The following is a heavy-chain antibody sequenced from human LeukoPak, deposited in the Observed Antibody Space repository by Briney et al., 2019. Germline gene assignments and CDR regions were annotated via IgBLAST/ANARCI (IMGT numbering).Heavy chain of an antibody. J-gene: IGHJ4*02. CDR3: ARDGRAFDY. CDR2: INPNSGGT. CDR1: GYTFTSYD. D-gene: IGHD2-15*01. V-gene: IGHV1-2*02. Sequence: ASVKVSCKASGYTFTSYDINWVRQATGQGVEWMGWINPNSGGTNYVQKFQGRVTMTRDTSISTAYMELSRLRSDDTAVYYCARDGRAFDYWGQGTLVTVSS.